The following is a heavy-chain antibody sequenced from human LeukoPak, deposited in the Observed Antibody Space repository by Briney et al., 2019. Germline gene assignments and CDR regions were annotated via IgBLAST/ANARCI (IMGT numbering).Heavy chain of an antibody. V-gene: IGHV3-23*01. D-gene: IGHD6-19*01. CDR3: AKCRPDSNGCADH. Sequence: GGSLRLSCAASGFTFSSYAMTWVLQASGKGLEWVSSIRGSGANTYYADPVKVRFTISRDNSKNTLYLQMNSLRAEDTAVYYCAKCRPDSNGCADHWGQGTLVTVSS. CDR2: IRGSGANT. CDR1: GFTFSSYA. J-gene: IGHJ4*02.